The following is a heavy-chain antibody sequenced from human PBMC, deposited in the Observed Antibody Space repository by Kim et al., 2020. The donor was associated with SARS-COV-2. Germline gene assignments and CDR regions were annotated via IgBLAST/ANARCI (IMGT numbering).Heavy chain of an antibody. D-gene: IGHD6-6*01. V-gene: IGHV4-34*01. CDR2: INHSGST. Sequence: SETLSLTCAVYGGSFSGYYWSWIRQPPGKGLEWIGEINHSGSTNYNPSLKSRVTISVDTSKNQFSLKLSSVTAADTAVYYCARGSIADYWGQGTLVTVSS. CDR3: ARGSIADY. J-gene: IGHJ4*02. CDR1: GGSFSGYY.